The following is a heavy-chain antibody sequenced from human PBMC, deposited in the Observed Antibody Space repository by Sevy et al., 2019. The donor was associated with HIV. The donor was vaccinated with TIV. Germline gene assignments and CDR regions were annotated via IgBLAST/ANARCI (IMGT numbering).Heavy chain of an antibody. CDR1: GFTFSSYS. D-gene: IGHD2-21*01. Sequence: GGSLRLSCAASGFTFSSYSMNWVRQAPGKGLEWVSYISSSSSTIYYIESVKGRFTISRDNAKNSLFLEMNSLRDGDTAVYYCAREIGDTCGHGWYWGQGTLVTVSS. CDR3: AREIGDTCGHGWY. J-gene: IGHJ4*02. CDR2: ISSSSSTI. V-gene: IGHV3-48*02.